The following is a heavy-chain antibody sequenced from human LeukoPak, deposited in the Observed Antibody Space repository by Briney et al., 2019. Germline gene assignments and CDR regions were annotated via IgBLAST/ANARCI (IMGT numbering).Heavy chain of an antibody. Sequence: PGGSLRLSCAASGFTFSSYGMHWVRQAPGQGLEWVVVIWYDGSNKYYADSVKGRFTISRDNSKNTLYLQMNSLRAEDTAVYYCVRVTHSSYSYGYGHGDYWGQGTLVTVSS. V-gene: IGHV3-33*01. J-gene: IGHJ4*02. CDR2: IWYDGSNK. CDR3: VRVTHSSYSYGYGHGDY. D-gene: IGHD5-18*01. CDR1: GFTFSSYG.